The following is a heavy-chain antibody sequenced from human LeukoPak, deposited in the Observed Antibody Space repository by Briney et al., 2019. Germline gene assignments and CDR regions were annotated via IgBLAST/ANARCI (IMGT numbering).Heavy chain of an antibody. CDR2: IRSKAYGGTT. Sequence: PGGSLRLSCTASGFTLGDYAMSWVRQAPGKGLEWVGFIRSKAYGGTTEYAASVKGRFTISRDDSKSIAYLQMNSLKTEDTAVYYCTRASGVRYFDWLSSAYYYYYMDVWGKGTTVTISS. V-gene: IGHV3-49*04. CDR1: GFTLGDYA. CDR3: TRASGVRYFDWLSSAYYYYYMDV. D-gene: IGHD3-9*01. J-gene: IGHJ6*03.